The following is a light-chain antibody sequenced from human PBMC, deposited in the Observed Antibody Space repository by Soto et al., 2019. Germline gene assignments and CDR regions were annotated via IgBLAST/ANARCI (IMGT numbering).Light chain of an antibody. CDR2: DAS. CDR3: EKYDNRSPWT. Sequence: DIQLTQSPSSLSASVGDRVTITCRASESVTIWLAWYQQKPGKAPRLLIYDASTLEGGVPSRFSVSGSGTKVTLTISSLQPDDFATYYCEKYDNRSPWTVGQGNKIEIK. V-gene: IGKV1-5*01. J-gene: IGKJ1*01. CDR1: ESVTIW.